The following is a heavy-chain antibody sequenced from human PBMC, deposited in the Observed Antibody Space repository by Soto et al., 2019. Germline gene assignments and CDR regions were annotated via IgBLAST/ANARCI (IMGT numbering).Heavy chain of an antibody. V-gene: IGHV3-43*01. CDR3: AKDGIAWH. CDR1: GFTFGDYT. CDR2: IAWDGINI. Sequence: GGSLRLSCTASGFTFGDYTMHWVRQAPGKGLDWVSLIAWDGINIEYADSVRGRFTISRDNSKNSLYLQMNGLRHEDTAFYYCAKDGIAWHWGQGTLVTVSS. D-gene: IGHD2-15*01. J-gene: IGHJ4*02.